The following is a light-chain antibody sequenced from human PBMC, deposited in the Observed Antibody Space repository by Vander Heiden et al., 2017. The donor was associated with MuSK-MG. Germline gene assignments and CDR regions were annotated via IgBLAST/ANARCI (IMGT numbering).Light chain of an antibody. CDR3: QSYDTSLNGV. V-gene: IGLV1-40*01. CDR2: WKN. J-gene: IGLJ3*02. CDR1: SSNIGAGYD. Sequence: SVLTQPPSVSGAPGQRVTISCTGSSSNIGAGYDLYWYQPFPGTAPKLIIYWKNNRPSGVPDRFAGSKSGTSASLATAGLQAEDEADYYGQSYDTSLNGVFGGGTKLTVL.